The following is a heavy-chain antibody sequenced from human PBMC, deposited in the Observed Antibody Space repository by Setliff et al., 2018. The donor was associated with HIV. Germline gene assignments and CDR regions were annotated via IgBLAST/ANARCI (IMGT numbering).Heavy chain of an antibody. Sequence: SETLSLTCTVSGGSINTDYWSWIRQPAGKGLEFLGRISATGTINYNPSLRSRLTLSVDTPNNQFSLKLTSVTAADTAVYYCARGFGSLDPWGKGTLVTVSS. CDR1: GGSINTDY. CDR2: ISATGTI. CDR3: ARGFGSLDP. J-gene: IGHJ5*02. V-gene: IGHV4-4*07. D-gene: IGHD1-26*01.